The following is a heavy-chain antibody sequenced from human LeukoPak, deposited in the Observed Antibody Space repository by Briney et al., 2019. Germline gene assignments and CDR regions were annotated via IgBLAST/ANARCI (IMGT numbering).Heavy chain of an antibody. CDR2: ISSSSSYI. D-gene: IGHD5-12*01. CDR1: GFTFSSHS. CDR3: ARGGYSGYDLSPKYYGMDV. J-gene: IGHJ6*02. Sequence: PGGSLRLSCAASGFTFSSHSMNWVRQAPGKGLEWVSSISSSSSYIYYADSVKGRFTISRDNAKNSLYLQMNSLRAEDTAVYYCARGGYSGYDLSPKYYGMDVWGQGTTVTVSS. V-gene: IGHV3-21*01.